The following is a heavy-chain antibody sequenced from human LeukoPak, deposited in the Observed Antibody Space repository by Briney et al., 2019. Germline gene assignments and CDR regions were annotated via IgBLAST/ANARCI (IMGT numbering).Heavy chain of an antibody. J-gene: IGHJ4*02. CDR3: ARDDPLKDSYNYCY. Sequence: PSETLSLTCAVFGGSFRVNYWSWIRQPPGKGLEWIGDIYYSGSTNYNYYPSLKSRVSISMDTSKDQFSLKLSSVTAADTAVYYSARDDPLKDSYNYCYWGPVTLVTVSS. V-gene: IGHV4-59*12. CDR1: GGSFRVNY. CDR2: IYYSGST. D-gene: IGHD5-24*01.